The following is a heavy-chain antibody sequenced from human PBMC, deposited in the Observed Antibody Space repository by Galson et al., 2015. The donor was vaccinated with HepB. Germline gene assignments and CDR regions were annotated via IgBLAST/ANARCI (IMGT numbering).Heavy chain of an antibody. Sequence: SLRLSCAASGFTFNNFWMSWVRQAPGKGLEWVANIKQDGSEKYYVDSVKGRFTISRDNAKKSLYLQLNSLRAEDTTVYYCARHYDYVWGSYRIPGGYFDYWGQGTLVTVSP. V-gene: IGHV3-7*03. D-gene: IGHD3-16*02. CDR2: IKQDGSEK. CDR1: GFTFNNFW. CDR3: ARHYDYVWGSYRIPGGYFDY. J-gene: IGHJ4*02.